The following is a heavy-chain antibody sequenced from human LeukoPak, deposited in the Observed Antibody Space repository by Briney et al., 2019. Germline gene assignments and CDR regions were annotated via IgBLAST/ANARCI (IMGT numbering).Heavy chain of an antibody. CDR1: GASVSSISYY. CDR3: VRRRDCTSSSCYSGYFDP. J-gene: IGHJ5*02. Sequence: SETLSLTCTVSGASVSSISYYWGRIRQPPGKAFEWIGTVYYRGNTYYNPTLRGRVTISLDTSKSQFSLKVTSVTAADTAVYYCVRRRDCTSSSCYSGYFDPWGQGTQVTVSS. CDR2: VYYRGNT. V-gene: IGHV4-39*01. D-gene: IGHD2-2*01.